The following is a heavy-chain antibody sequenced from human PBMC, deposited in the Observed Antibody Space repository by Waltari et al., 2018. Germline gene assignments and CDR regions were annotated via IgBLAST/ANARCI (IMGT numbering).Heavy chain of an antibody. J-gene: IGHJ4*02. CDR2: IYHSGST. Sequence: QVQLQESSPGLVKPSETLSLTCAVSGYSISSGYYWGWIRQPPGKGLEWIGSIYHSGSTYYNPSLKSRVTISVDTSKNQFSLKLSSVTAADTAVYYCARQEMATVFDYWGQGTLVTVSS. V-gene: IGHV4-38-2*01. D-gene: IGHD4-4*01. CDR3: ARQEMATVFDY. CDR1: GYSISSGYY.